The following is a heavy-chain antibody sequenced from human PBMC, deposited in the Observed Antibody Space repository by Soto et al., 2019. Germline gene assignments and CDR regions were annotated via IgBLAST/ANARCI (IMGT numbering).Heavy chain of an antibody. CDR3: ARDSGDSSGYYLDY. J-gene: IGHJ4*02. CDR2: ISSSSSYI. V-gene: IGHV3-21*01. Sequence: EVQLVESGGGLVKPGGSLRLSCAASGFTFSSYSMNWVRQAPGKGLEWVSYISSSSSYIYYADSVKGRFTISRDNAKNSLYLQMNSLRAEDTAVYYCARDSGDSSGYYLDYWGQGTLVTVSS. D-gene: IGHD3-22*01. CDR1: GFTFSSYS.